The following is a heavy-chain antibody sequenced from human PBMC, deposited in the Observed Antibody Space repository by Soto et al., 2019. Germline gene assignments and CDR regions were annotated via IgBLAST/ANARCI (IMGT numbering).Heavy chain of an antibody. CDR2: INPNSGGT. V-gene: IGHV1-2*04. CDR1: GYTFTGYY. J-gene: IGHJ4*02. CDR3: AREGPSGSYYFDY. Sequence: GASVKVSCKASGYTFTGYYMHWVRRAPGQGLEWMGWINPNSGGTNYAQKFQGWVTMTRDTSISTAYMELSRLRSDDTAVYYCAREGPSGSYYFDYWGQGTLVTVSS. D-gene: IGHD1-26*01.